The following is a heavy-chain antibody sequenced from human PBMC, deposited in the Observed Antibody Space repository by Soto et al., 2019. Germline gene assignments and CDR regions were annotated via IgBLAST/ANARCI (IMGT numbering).Heavy chain of an antibody. CDR2: IIPILGIA. CDR1: GGTFSSYT. CDR3: AMEYCSATSCYKDY. D-gene: IGHD2-2*02. V-gene: IGHV1-69*02. J-gene: IGHJ4*02. Sequence: GASVKVSCKASGGTFSSYTISWMRQAPGQGLEWMGRIIPILGIANYAQKFQGRVTITADKSTSTAYMELSSLRSEDTAVYYCAMEYCSATSCYKDYWGQGTLVTVSS.